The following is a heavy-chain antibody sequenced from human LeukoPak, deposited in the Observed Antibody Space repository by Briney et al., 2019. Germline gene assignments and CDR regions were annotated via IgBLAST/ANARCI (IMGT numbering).Heavy chain of an antibody. CDR3: AWSGGAPHLPDY. Sequence: ASVKVSCKASGYTFSSYDINWVRQATGQGLEWMGWMNPNSGNTGYAQKFQGRVTMTRSTSISTAYMELSSLRSEDTAVYYCAWSGGAPHLPDYWGQGTLVTVSS. J-gene: IGHJ4*02. D-gene: IGHD3-10*01. CDR1: GYTFSSYD. V-gene: IGHV1-8*01. CDR2: MNPNSGNT.